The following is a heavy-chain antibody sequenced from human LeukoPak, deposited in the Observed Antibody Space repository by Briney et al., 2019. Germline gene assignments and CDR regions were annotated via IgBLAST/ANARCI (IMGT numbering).Heavy chain of an antibody. Sequence: GRSLRLSCAASGFTLDSYGMHWVRQAPGKGLEWVAVIWYDGGNKYYADSVKGRFTISRDNSKNTLSLQMNSLGAEDTAVYYCARDRRYGEGIDYWGQGTLVTVSS. J-gene: IGHJ4*02. CDR1: GFTLDSYG. V-gene: IGHV3-33*01. D-gene: IGHD4-17*01. CDR3: ARDRRYGEGIDY. CDR2: IWYDGGNK.